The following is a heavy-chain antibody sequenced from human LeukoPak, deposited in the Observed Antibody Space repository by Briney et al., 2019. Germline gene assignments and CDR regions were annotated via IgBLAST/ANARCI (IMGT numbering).Heavy chain of an antibody. CDR1: GFTFSNYA. Sequence: GGSLRLSCAASGFTFSNYAMSWVRQAPGKGLEWVSTISGTGGSAYYADSVKGRFTISRDNSKNTLSLQMNSLRAEDTAVYYCAKTLGGSSVFDYWGQTTLVTVSS. CDR2: ISGTGGSA. V-gene: IGHV3-23*01. D-gene: IGHD3-16*01. CDR3: AKTLGGSSVFDY. J-gene: IGHJ4*02.